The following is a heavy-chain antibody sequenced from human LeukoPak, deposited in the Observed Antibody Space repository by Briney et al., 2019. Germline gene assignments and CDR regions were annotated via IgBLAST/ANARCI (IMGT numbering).Heavy chain of an antibody. J-gene: IGHJ4*02. CDR3: AADGVAAAGSYYFDY. CDR2: IVVGSGNT. CDR1: GFTFTSSA. Sequence: SVKVSCKASGFTFTSSAVQWVRQARGQRLEWIGWIVVGSGNTNYAQKFQERVTITRDMSTSTAYMELSSLRSEDTAAYYCAADGVAAAGSYYFDYWGQGTLVTVSS. D-gene: IGHD6-13*01. V-gene: IGHV1-58*01.